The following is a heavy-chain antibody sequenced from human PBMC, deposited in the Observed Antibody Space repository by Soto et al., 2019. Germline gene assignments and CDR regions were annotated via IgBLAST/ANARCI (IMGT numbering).Heavy chain of an antibody. J-gene: IGHJ3*02. Sequence: ASVKVSCKASGYTFTSYGISWVRQAPGQGLEWMGWISAYNGNTNYAQKIQGRVTMTTDTSTSTAYMELRSLRSDDTAVYYCARSARKVGDGDAFDIWGQGTMVTVSS. CDR3: ARSARKVGDGDAFDI. V-gene: IGHV1-18*01. CDR2: ISAYNGNT. D-gene: IGHD4-17*01. CDR1: GYTFTSYG.